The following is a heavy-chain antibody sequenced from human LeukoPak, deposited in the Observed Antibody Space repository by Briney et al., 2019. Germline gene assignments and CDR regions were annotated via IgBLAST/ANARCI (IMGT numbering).Heavy chain of an antibody. J-gene: IGHJ4*02. V-gene: IGHV3-30*18. D-gene: IGHD3-10*01. Sequence: GRSQRLSCAASGFTFSDYGMHWVRQAPGKGLEWVAVISYDGSNKYYADSVKGRFTISRDNSKNALYLQMNSLRAEDTAVYYCAKDSSGSYTFYDYWGQGTLVTVSS. CDR2: ISYDGSNK. CDR1: GFTFSDYG. CDR3: AKDSSGSYTFYDY.